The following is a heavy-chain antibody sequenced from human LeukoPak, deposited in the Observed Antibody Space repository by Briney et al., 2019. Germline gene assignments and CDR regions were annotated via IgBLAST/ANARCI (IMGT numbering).Heavy chain of an antibody. D-gene: IGHD6-13*01. Sequence: SETLSLTCAVYGGSFSGYYWSWIRQPPGKGLEWIGEINHSGSTNYNPSLKSRVTISVDTSKNQFSLKLSSVTAADTAVYYCARAPSYRIAAVYNRFDPWGQGTLVTVSS. CDR3: ARAPSYRIAAVYNRFDP. J-gene: IGHJ5*02. CDR2: INHSGST. V-gene: IGHV4-34*01. CDR1: GGSFSGYY.